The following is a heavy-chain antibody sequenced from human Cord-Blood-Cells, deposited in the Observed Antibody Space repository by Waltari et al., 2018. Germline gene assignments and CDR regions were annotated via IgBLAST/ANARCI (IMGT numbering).Heavy chain of an antibody. D-gene: IGHD6-13*01. CDR3: ARAAADAFDI. CDR2: INLSGGST. V-gene: IGHV1-46*01. CDR1: GYTFTSYY. Sequence: QVQLVQSGAEVKKPGASGKVSCKASGYTFTSYYMHWVPQAPGQGLEWMGIINLSGGSTSYAQKFQGRVTMTRDTSTSTVYMELSSLRSEDTAVYYCARAAADAFDIWGQGTMVTVSS. J-gene: IGHJ3*02.